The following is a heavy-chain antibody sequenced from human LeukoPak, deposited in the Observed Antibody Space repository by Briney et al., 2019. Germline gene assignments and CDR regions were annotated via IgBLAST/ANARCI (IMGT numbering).Heavy chain of an antibody. V-gene: IGHV3-7*03. J-gene: IGHJ5*02. CDR1: GYRFSPYW. CDR2: ISDGGRAT. CDR3: TRESYVPDS. D-gene: IGHD3-10*02. Sequence: EGSLRLSCAASGYRFSPYWMSWVRQTPGKGHEWVASISDGGRATYYGDSVRGRFTISRDDARNSLLLQMNGLRADDTAVYYCTRESYVPDSWGQGTLVTVSS.